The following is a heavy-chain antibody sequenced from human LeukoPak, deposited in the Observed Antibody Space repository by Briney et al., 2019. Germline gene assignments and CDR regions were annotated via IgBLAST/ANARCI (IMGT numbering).Heavy chain of an antibody. Sequence: GASVKVSCKASGYTFTDYYMHWVRQAPGQGLEWMGWINPNSGGTNYAQKFQGRVTMTRDTSISTAYMELSRPRSDDTAVFYCAREAPVAAGSDAFDIWGQGTMVTVSS. J-gene: IGHJ3*02. V-gene: IGHV1-2*02. D-gene: IGHD6-19*01. CDR2: INPNSGGT. CDR1: GYTFTDYY. CDR3: AREAPVAAGSDAFDI.